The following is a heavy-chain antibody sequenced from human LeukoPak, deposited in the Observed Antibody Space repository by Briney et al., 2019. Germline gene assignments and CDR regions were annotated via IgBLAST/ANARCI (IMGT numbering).Heavy chain of an antibody. Sequence: PGGSLRLSCAASGFTFDDYAMHWVRHTPGKGLEWVSLICGDGGSTYYADSVKGRSTISRDNSKNSLYLQMNSLRTEDTALYYCARGRAYYGTGGRYFDLWGRGTLVTVSS. CDR2: ICGDGGST. J-gene: IGHJ2*01. D-gene: IGHD3-10*01. CDR3: ARGRAYYGTGGRYFDL. CDR1: GFTFDDYA. V-gene: IGHV3-43*02.